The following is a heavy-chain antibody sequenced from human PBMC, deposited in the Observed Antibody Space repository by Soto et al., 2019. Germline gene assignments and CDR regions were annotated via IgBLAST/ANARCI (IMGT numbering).Heavy chain of an antibody. CDR1: GGTFSSYT. V-gene: IGHV1-69*08. Sequence: QVQLVQSGAEVKKPGSSVKVSCKASGGTFSSYTISWVRQAPGQGLEWMGRIIPILGIANYAQKFQGRVTITADKSTSTAYMELSSLRSEDTAVYYCARDARYCSGGNCYETTDYYYYYYMDVWGKGTTVTVSS. D-gene: IGHD2-15*01. CDR2: IIPILGIA. J-gene: IGHJ6*03. CDR3: ARDARYCSGGNCYETTDYYYYYYMDV.